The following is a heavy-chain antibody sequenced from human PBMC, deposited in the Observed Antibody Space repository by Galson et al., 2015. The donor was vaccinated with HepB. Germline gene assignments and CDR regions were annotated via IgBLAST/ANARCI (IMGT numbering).Heavy chain of an antibody. CDR3: ATAYSGMDI. CDR2: ILTRFGMA. V-gene: IGHV1-69*10. Sequence: SVKVSCKASGDTFNRYPFTWVRQAPGQGLEWMGVILTRFGMAEVAPTFRGRVTVSADNSTTTVNVELTGLRSDDTAVYYCATAYSGMDIWGQGTTVTVSS. J-gene: IGHJ6*02. CDR1: GDTFNRYP. D-gene: IGHD2-21*01.